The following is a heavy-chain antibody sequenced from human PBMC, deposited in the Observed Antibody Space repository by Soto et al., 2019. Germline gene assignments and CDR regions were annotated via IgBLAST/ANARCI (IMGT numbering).Heavy chain of an antibody. D-gene: IGHD3-10*01. Sequence: QMQMQESGPGLVEPSQTLSLTCTVSRGSIYTGGYYWTWIRQHPGKALEWIGYIYVSGSTYYNPSLKIRVAISIDTSKNQFSLKLNSVSAADTAVYYCARARSGTYYNPAWFDPWGQGALVTVSS. CDR3: ARARSGTYYNPAWFDP. V-gene: IGHV4-31*03. CDR2: IYVSGST. CDR1: RGSIYTGGYY. J-gene: IGHJ5*02.